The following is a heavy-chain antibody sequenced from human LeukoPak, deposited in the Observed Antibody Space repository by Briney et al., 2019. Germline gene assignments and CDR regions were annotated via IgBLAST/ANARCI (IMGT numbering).Heavy chain of an antibody. J-gene: IGHJ5*02. V-gene: IGHV4-34*01. CDR2: INHSKRT. D-gene: IGHD3-10*01. Sequence: PSETLSLTCAVSGGSFSGYYWSWIRQPPGKGLEWIGEINHSKRTNYNPSLKNRVTISVDTSKNQFSLKLSSVAAAHTAVYYCARSITMVRGVLPWGQGTLLAVPS. CDR1: GGSFSGYY. CDR3: ARSITMVRGVLP.